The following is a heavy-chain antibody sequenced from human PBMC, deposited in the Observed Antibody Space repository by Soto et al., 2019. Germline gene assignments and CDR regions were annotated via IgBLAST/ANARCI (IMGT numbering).Heavy chain of an antibody. D-gene: IGHD3-9*01. Sequence: GGSLRLSCAASGFTFSSYSMNWVRQAPGKGLEWVSYISSSSTIYYADSVKGRFTISRDNAKNSLYLQMNSLRDEDTAVYYCARESMGDILTGYYNVDGMDVWGQGTTVTVSS. CDR2: ISSSSTI. CDR1: GFTFSSYS. CDR3: ARESMGDILTGYYNVDGMDV. J-gene: IGHJ6*02. V-gene: IGHV3-48*02.